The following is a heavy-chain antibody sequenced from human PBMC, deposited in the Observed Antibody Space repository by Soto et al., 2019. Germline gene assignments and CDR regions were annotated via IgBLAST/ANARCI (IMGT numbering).Heavy chain of an antibody. Sequence: PGGSLRLSCAASGFTFSTSAMSWVRQAPGKGLEWVSAISDSVSSTYYADSVKGRFIISRDNSKNTLYLQMNSLRAEDTALYYCARDHDNWNPADAFDIWGQGTMVTVS. J-gene: IGHJ3*02. V-gene: IGHV3-23*01. CDR1: GFTFSTSA. CDR3: ARDHDNWNPADAFDI. D-gene: IGHD1-20*01. CDR2: ISDSVSST.